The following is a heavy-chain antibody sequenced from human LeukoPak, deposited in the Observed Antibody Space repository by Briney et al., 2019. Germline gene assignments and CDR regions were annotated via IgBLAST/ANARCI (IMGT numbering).Heavy chain of an antibody. CDR1: GYTFTGYY. Sequence: ASVKVSCKTSGYTFTGYYMHWVRQAPGQGLEWMGRINPNSGGTNYAQKFQGRVTMTRDTSISTAYMELSRLRSDDTAVYYCATDTWGYYDDCGYYRQADYWGQGTLVTVSS. CDR2: INPNSGGT. J-gene: IGHJ4*02. CDR3: ATDTWGYYDDCGYYRQADY. D-gene: IGHD3-22*01. V-gene: IGHV1-2*06.